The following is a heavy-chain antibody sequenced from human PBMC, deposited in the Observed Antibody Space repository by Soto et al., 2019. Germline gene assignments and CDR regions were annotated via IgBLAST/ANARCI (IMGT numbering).Heavy chain of an antibody. J-gene: IGHJ4*02. D-gene: IGHD3-3*01. CDR3: ARVSITIFGVVIPPSFDY. V-gene: IGHV1-18*01. CDR2: ISGYKGNT. CDR1: GLSFTGYG. Sequence: ASVKVSCRAPGLSFTGYGFTWVRQAPGQGLEWMGWISGYKGNTNYSQKFQGRVTMTTDTSTSTAYMELRSLSSDDTAIYYCARVSITIFGVVIPPSFDYWGQGTLVTVSS.